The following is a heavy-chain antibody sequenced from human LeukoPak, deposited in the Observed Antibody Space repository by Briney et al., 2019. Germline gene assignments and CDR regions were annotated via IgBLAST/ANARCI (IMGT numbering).Heavy chain of an antibody. Sequence: SETLSLTCAVSGGSINNCGYYWGWVRQPPGGGPGWIGSLYYNGSTYYNPTLRSRVTMSVDTSKNQFSLKLTSVTAADTAVYYCASLRSSGSGSFPTDWGQGILVTVSS. CDR2: LYYNGST. CDR1: GGSINNCGYY. D-gene: IGHD3-10*01. J-gene: IGHJ4*02. V-gene: IGHV4-39*01. CDR3: ASLRSSGSGSFPTD.